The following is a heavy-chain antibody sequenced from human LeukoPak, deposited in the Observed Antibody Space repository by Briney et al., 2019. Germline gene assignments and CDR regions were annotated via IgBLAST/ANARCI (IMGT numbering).Heavy chain of an antibody. CDR1: GGSISRGGDY. V-gene: IGHV4-31*02. CDR2: IYHSGST. CDR3: ARNRPLKSRVAYYSYYGMDV. D-gene: IGHD3-16*01. Sequence: SETLSLTCTVSGGSISRGGDYWSWIRQLPGKGLEWIGYIYHSGSTYYNPSLKSRVSISVDKSMNQFSLRLTSVTAADTAVYYCARNRPLKSRVAYYSYYGMDVWGQGTTVLVSS. J-gene: IGHJ6*02.